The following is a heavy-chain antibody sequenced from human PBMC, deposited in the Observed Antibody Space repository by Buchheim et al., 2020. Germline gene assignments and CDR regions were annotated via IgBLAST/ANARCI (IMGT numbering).Heavy chain of an antibody. CDR3: ACLDTAMVTGALETDP. CDR2: IWHDGNTK. J-gene: IGHJ5*02. CDR1: GFTFSLYG. Sequence: QVQLVESGGGVVQPGRSLRLSCAASGFTFSLYGMHWVRQASGKGLEWVAVIWHDGNTKFYADSVKGRFTISRDNSNNMLYLEMNSLRVDDTAMYYCACLDTAMVTGALETDPWGQGT. D-gene: IGHD5-18*01. V-gene: IGHV3-33*01.